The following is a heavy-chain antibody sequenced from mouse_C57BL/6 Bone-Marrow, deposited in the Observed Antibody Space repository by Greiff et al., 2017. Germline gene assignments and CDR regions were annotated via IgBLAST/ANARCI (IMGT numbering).Heavy chain of an antibody. CDR2: IWRGGST. Sequence: VKLQESGPGLVQPSQSLSITCTVSGFSLTSYGVHWVRPSPGKGLEWLGVIWRGGSTDYNAAFMSRLSITKDNSKSQVFFKMNSLQADDTAIYYCAKNGDYGWYFDVWGTGTTVTVSS. CDR3: AKNGDYGWYFDV. V-gene: IGHV2-5*01. D-gene: IGHD2-4*01. CDR1: GFSLTSYG. J-gene: IGHJ1*03.